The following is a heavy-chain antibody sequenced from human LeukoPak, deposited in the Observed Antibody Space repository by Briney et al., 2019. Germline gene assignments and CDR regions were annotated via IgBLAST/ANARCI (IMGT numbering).Heavy chain of an antibody. CDR1: GFIFSDYS. CDR2: IKQDGSET. J-gene: IGHJ4*02. CDR3: ARGTPQYTSSWYNY. Sequence: GGSLRLSCAASGFIFSDYSMSWVRQAPGKGLECVANIKQDGSETYYVDSVKGRFTISRDNAKNSLFLQMNSLRAEDTAVYYCARGTPQYTSSWYNYWGQGTLVTVSS. D-gene: IGHD6-13*01. V-gene: IGHV3-7*04.